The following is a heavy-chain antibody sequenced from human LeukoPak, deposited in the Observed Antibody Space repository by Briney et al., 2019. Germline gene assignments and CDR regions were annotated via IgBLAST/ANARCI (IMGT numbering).Heavy chain of an antibody. CDR2: INPNSGGT. CDR3: ARQKYSSGWSGDY. J-gene: IGHJ4*02. CDR1: GYTFTGYY. Sequence: ASVKVSCKASGYTFTGYYMHWVRQAPGQGLEWMGWINPNSGGTKYAQKFQGRVTMTRDTSISTAYMELSRLRSDDTAVYYCARQKYSSGWSGDYWGQGTLVTVSS. V-gene: IGHV1-2*02. D-gene: IGHD6-19*01.